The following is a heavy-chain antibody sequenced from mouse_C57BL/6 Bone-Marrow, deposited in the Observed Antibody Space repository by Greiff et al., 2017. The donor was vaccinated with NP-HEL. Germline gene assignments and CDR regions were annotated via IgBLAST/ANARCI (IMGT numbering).Heavy chain of an antibody. Sequence: VKLMESGPELVKPGASVKISCKASGYAFSSSWMNWVKQRPGKGLEWIGRIYPGDGDTNYNGKFKGKATLTAHKSSSTAYMQLSSLTSVDSAVYFCSYGYDVGFAYWGQGTLVTVSA. CDR3: SYGYDVGFAY. V-gene: IGHV1-82*01. D-gene: IGHD2-2*01. J-gene: IGHJ3*01. CDR2: IYPGDGDT. CDR1: GYAFSSSW.